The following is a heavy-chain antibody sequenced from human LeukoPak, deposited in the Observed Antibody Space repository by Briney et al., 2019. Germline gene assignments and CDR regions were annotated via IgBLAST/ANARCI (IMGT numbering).Heavy chain of an antibody. Sequence: ASVKVSCKASGYTFIGYYMHWVRQAPGQGLEWMGWINPNSGSTNYAQKFQGRVTMTRDTSSSTAYMELSRLRVDDTAVYYCVRDDYVWGSSRINWFGPWGQGTLVTVSS. J-gene: IGHJ5*02. CDR3: VRDDYVWGSSRINWFGP. CDR2: INPNSGST. V-gene: IGHV1-2*02. D-gene: IGHD3-16*01. CDR1: GYTFIGYY.